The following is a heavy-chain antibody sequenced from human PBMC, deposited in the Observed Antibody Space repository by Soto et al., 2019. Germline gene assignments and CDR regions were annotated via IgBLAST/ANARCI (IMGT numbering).Heavy chain of an antibody. CDR2: IIPIFATT. CDR3: ARLRKQLVRYSGMDV. V-gene: IGHV1-69*06. Sequence: QVQLVQSGAEVKKPGSSVKVSCKASGGTFTSYTITWVRQAPGQGLEWMGGIIPIFATTNYAQKFQGRVTITADKSTSTAYMELSSLRSEDTAVYYCARLRKQLVRYSGMDVWGQGTTVTVSS. D-gene: IGHD6-6*01. J-gene: IGHJ6*02. CDR1: GGTFTSYT.